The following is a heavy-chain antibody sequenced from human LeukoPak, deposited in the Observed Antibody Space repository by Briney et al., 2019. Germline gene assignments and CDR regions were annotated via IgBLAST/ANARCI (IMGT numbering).Heavy chain of an antibody. CDR1: GGTFSSYA. D-gene: IGHD3-3*01. CDR2: INPNSGGT. CDR3: ARGASVDYDFWSGSFDY. V-gene: IGHV1-2*02. J-gene: IGHJ4*02. Sequence: GASVKVSCKASGGTFSSYAISWVRQAPGQGLEWMGWINPNSGGTNYAQKFQGRVTMTRDTSISTAYMELSRLRSDDTAVYYCARGASVDYDFWSGSFDYWGQGTLVTVSS.